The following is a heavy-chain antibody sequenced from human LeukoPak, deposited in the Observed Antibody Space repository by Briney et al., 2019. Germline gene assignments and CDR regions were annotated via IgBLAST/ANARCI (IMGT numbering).Heavy chain of an antibody. V-gene: IGHV4-31*03. CDR3: ARDPNGSGSFDY. J-gene: IGHJ4*02. CDR1: GGSISSGGYY. D-gene: IGHD3-10*01. Sequence: SQTLSLTCTVSGGSISSGGYYWRWIRQHPGKGLEWSGYIYYSGSTYYNPSLKSRVTISVDTTKNQFSLKLSSVTAADTAVYYCARDPNGSGSFDYWGQGTLVTVSS. CDR2: IYYSGST.